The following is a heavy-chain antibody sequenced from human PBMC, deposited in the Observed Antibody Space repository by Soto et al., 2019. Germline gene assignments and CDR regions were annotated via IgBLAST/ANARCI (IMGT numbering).Heavy chain of an antibody. D-gene: IGHD1-26*01. CDR2: INPSGGST. CDR1: GYTFTSYY. V-gene: IGHV1-46*01. J-gene: IGHJ4*02. Sequence: VKVSCKASGYTFTSYYMHWVRQAPGQGLEWMGIINPSGGSTSYAQKFQGRVTMTRDTSTSTVYMELSSLRSEDTAVYYCARDLVGATISNYFDYWGQGTLVTVSS. CDR3: ARDLVGATISNYFDY.